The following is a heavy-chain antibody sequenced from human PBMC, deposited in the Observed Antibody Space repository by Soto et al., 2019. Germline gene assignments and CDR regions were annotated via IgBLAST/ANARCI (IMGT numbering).Heavy chain of an antibody. D-gene: IGHD5-12*01. J-gene: IGHJ3*02. V-gene: IGHV1-8*01. CDR2: MNTYNGDT. Sequence: QVQLVQSGAEVKKPGASVKVSCKSSGYTFTNYDINWVRQATGQGLEWMGWMNTYNGDTAYAQKFQGRVTITRNTSISTAYMEVSSLRFEDTAVYYCARGYSGYGFDAFDIWCQGTKVAVSS. CDR1: GYTFTNYD. CDR3: ARGYSGYGFDAFDI.